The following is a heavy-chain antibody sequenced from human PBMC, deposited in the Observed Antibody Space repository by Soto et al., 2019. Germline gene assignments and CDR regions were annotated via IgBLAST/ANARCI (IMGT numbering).Heavy chain of an antibody. CDR1: GVSISRRGYY. V-gene: IGHV4-39*01. D-gene: IGHD3-22*01. CDR3: ARHSSGYPFYYYYGLDV. Sequence: QLQLQEAGPGLVKPSETLSLTCNVSGVSISRRGYYWGWIRQPPGAGLEWIGSIYYSGSTYHNPSLKSRVTISVDTSKNQCSLKLSTVTAADTAVYYCARHSSGYPFYYYYGLDVWGQGTTVTVSS. J-gene: IGHJ6*02. CDR2: IYYSGST.